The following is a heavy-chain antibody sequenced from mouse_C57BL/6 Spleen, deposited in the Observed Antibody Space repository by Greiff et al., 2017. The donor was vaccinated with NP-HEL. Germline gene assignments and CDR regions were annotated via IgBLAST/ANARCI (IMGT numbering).Heavy chain of an antibody. J-gene: IGHJ2*01. CDR1: GYAFSSSW. CDR3: ARGTTVERYYFDY. Sequence: QVQLQQSGPELVKPGASVKISCKASGYAFSSSWMNWVKQRPGKGLEWIGRIYPGDGDTNYNGKFKGKATLTADKSSSTAYMQLSSLTSEDSAVYFCARGTTVERYYFDYWGQGTTLTVSS. CDR2: IYPGDGDT. D-gene: IGHD1-1*01. V-gene: IGHV1-82*01.